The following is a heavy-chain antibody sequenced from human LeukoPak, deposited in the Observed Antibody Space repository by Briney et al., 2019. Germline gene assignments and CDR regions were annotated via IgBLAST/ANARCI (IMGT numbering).Heavy chain of an antibody. CDR1: GYSFTSYW. CDR2: IYPGDSDA. CDR3: ARGGGSSWYYFDY. D-gene: IGHD6-13*01. Sequence: GESLRISCKGSGYSFTSYWIGWVRQMPGKGLEWMGIIYPGDSDAAYSPSFQGQVTISADKSISTAYLQWSSLKASDTAMYYCARGGGSSWYYFDYWGQGTLVTVSS. J-gene: IGHJ4*02. V-gene: IGHV5-51*01.